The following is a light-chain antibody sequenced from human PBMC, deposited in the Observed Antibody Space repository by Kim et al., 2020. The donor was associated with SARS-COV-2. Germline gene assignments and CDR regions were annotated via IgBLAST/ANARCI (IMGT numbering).Light chain of an antibody. CDR3: QQSDSTPPWT. J-gene: IGKJ1*01. Sequence: SVGDRVTITCRASQIISSYLNWYQQKPGKAPKLLIYAASSLQSGVPSRFSGSGSGTDFTLTISSLQPEDFATYYCQQSDSTPPWTFGQGTKVDIK. V-gene: IGKV1-39*01. CDR2: AAS. CDR1: QIISSY.